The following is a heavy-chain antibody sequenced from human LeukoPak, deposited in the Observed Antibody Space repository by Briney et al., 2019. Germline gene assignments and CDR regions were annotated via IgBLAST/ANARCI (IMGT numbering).Heavy chain of an antibody. D-gene: IGHD4-11*01. CDR2: ISGSGGST. Sequence: GGPLRLSCAASGFTFSSYAMSWVRQAPGKGLEWVSAISGSGGSTYYADSVKGRFTISRDNSKNTLYLQMNSLRAEDTAVYYCAKKGKTTVTAYPFDYWGQGTLVTVSS. CDR1: GFTFSSYA. J-gene: IGHJ4*02. CDR3: AKKGKTTVTAYPFDY. V-gene: IGHV3-23*01.